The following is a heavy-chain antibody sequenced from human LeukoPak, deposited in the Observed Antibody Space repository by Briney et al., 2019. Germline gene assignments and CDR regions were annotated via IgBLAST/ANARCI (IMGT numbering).Heavy chain of an antibody. J-gene: IGHJ6*03. CDR3: ARTYSDYGADYYYYMDV. V-gene: IGHV4-59*01. Sequence: SETLSLTCTVSGDSINSYSWSWIRQPPGKGLEWIGYIYDSGSTNYNPSLKSRVTISVDTSKNQFSLKLTSVTAADTAVYFCARTYSDYGADYYYYMDVWGKGTTVTISS. D-gene: IGHD4-11*01. CDR1: GDSINSYS. CDR2: IYDSGST.